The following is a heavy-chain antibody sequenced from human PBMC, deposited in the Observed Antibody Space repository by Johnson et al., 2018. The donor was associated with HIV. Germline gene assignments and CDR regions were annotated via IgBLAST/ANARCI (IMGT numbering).Heavy chain of an antibody. J-gene: IGHJ3*02. CDR2: ISYDGSNK. CDR3: AKRMYYYDAFDI. V-gene: IGHV3-30*18. Sequence: QVQLVESGGGVVQPGRSLRLSCAASGFTFSSYGMHWVRQAPGKGLECVAVISYDGSNKYYADSVKGRFTISRDNSKNTLYLQMNSLRAEDTALYYCAKRMYYYDAFDIWGQGTMVTVSS. D-gene: IGHD3-10*01. CDR1: GFTFSSYG.